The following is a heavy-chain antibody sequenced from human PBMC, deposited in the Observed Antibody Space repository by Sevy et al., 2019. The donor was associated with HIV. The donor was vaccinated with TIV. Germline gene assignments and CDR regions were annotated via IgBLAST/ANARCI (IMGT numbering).Heavy chain of an antibody. CDR1: GGSISSYY. Sequence: SETLSLTCTVSGGSISSYYWSWIRQPPGKGLEWIGYIYYSGSTNYNPSLKSRVTISVDTSKNQFSLKLSSVTAADTAVYYCARLISPYSSSWSYYYYMDVWGNGTTVTVSS. CDR2: IYYSGST. V-gene: IGHV4-59*08. CDR3: ARLISPYSSSWSYYYYMDV. D-gene: IGHD6-13*01. J-gene: IGHJ6*03.